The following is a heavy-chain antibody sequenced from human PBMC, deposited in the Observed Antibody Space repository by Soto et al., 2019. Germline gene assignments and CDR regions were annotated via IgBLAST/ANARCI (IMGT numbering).Heavy chain of an antibody. Sequence: ASVKVSCKASGGTFSSYAISWVRQAPGQGLEWIGGIIPIFGTANYAQKFQGRVTITADESTSTAYMELSSLRSEDTAVYYCASYDYSKSIDYYYGMDVWGQGTTVTVSS. CDR3: ASYDYSKSIDYYYGMDV. CDR1: GGTFSSYA. CDR2: IIPIFGTA. V-gene: IGHV1-69*13. J-gene: IGHJ6*02. D-gene: IGHD4-4*01.